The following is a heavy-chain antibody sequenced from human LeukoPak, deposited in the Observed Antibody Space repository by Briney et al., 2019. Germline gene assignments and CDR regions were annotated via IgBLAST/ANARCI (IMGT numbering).Heavy chain of an antibody. V-gene: IGHV3-30*18. CDR3: AKSAYSWFYLDY. CDR1: GFTFSNYG. D-gene: IGHD4-11*01. Sequence: PGGSLRLSCAASGFTFSNYGVHWVRQAPGKGLEWVAVISYDGSNKKYADSVTGRFTISRDNSKNTVYLQMNSLRAEDTAVYYCAKSAYSWFYLDYWGQGTLVTVTS. J-gene: IGHJ4*02. CDR2: ISYDGSNK.